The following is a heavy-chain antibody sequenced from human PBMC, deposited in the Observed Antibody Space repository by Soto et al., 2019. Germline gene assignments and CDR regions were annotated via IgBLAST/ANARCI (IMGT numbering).Heavy chain of an antibody. CDR2: IYYSGST. CDR1: GGSISSGDYY. CDR3: ARVRYCSGGSCYSDWFDP. D-gene: IGHD2-15*01. J-gene: IGHJ5*02. V-gene: IGHV4-30-4*01. Sequence: KASETLSLTCTVSGGSISSGDYYWSWIRQPPXKGLEWIGYIYYSGSTYYNPSLKSRVTISVDTSKNQFSLKLSSVTAADTAVYYCARVRYCSGGSCYSDWFDPWGQGTLVTVSS.